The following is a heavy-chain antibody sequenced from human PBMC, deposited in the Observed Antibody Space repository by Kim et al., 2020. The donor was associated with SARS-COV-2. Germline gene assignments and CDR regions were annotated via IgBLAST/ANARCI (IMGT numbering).Heavy chain of an antibody. CDR2: LNAGNVNT. CDR3: ALSKVPPQGDYNYVMDV. V-gene: IGHV1-3*01. CDR1: GYTFTTYA. D-gene: IGHD3-10*01. J-gene: IGHJ6*02. Sequence: ASVKVSCKASGYTFTTYAMHWVRQAPGQRLEWMGWLNAGNVNTKYSQNFQGRVTITRDTSASTAYMELSSLRSEDTAVYYFALSKVPPQGDYNYVMDVWG.